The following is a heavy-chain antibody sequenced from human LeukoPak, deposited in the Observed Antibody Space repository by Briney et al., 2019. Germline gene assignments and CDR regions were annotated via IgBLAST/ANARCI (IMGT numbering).Heavy chain of an antibody. V-gene: IGHV1-69*05. CDR1: GGTLSGYA. Sequence: ASVKVSCKASGGTLSGYAISWVRQAPGQGLEWMRGIIPIYGTPHSAQKFQGRVTITTDESTSTAFMDLSSLRSEDTAVYYCARGKLGYYYYHMDAWGKGTTVTVSS. D-gene: IGHD3-3*02. CDR3: ARGKLGYYYYHMDA. J-gene: IGHJ6*03. CDR2: IIPIYGTP.